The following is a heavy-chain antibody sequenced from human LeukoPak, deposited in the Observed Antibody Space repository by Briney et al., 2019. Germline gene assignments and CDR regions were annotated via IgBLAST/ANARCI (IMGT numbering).Heavy chain of an antibody. CDR1: GYTSTRPD. D-gene: IGHD2-21*01. V-gene: IGHV1-8*01. CDR3: ARYTIANGFDM. Sequence: ASVKVSCKAAGYTSTRPDINWVRQATGKGLEWLGWMNPSDQTGYAQNFQGRLTFTRDISRNTAYMELSSLTPDDTAVYFCARYTIANGFDMWGQGTMATVSS. CDR2: MNPSDQT. J-gene: IGHJ3*02.